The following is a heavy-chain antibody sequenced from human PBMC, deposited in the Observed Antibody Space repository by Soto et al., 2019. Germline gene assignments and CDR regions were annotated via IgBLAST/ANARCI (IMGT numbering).Heavy chain of an antibody. CDR1: GGTFSNYA. V-gene: IGHV1-69*12. Sequence: QVQLVQSGAEVRKPGSSVKVSCKAYGGTFSNYAVSWVRQAPGQGLEWIGGIIPDSGTAHYAQKFQGRATITAAESTNTAYMELSSLRSEATAMYYCARDWRGVYYDASGSLDHWGQGTLVNVSA. J-gene: IGHJ4*02. CDR2: IIPDSGTA. D-gene: IGHD3-22*01. CDR3: ARDWRGVYYDASGSLDH.